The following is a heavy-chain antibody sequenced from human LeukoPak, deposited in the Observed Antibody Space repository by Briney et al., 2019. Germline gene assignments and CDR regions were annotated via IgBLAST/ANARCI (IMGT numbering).Heavy chain of an antibody. Sequence: SETLSLTCTVSGGSISSYYWSWIRQPAVKGLEWIGRIFTSGSTNYNPSLKSRVTMSVDTSKNQFSLKLSSVTAADTAVYYCARDRSFSGSHYFDYWGQGTLVTVSS. V-gene: IGHV4-4*07. J-gene: IGHJ4*02. D-gene: IGHD1-26*01. CDR2: IFTSGST. CDR3: ARDRSFSGSHYFDY. CDR1: GGSISSYY.